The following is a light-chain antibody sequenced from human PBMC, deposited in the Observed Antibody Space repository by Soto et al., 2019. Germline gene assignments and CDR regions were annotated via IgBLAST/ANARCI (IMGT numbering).Light chain of an antibody. J-gene: IGKJ3*01. CDR2: GAS. V-gene: IGKV3-15*01. Sequence: EIVMTQSPATLSVSPGERATLSCRASQSVSSNLAWYQQKPGQAPRLLIYGASTRATGIPARFSGSGSGTEFTLTISSLRFEDFAVYYCQQYNTWPFTFGPGTKVDIK. CDR1: QSVSSN. CDR3: QQYNTWPFT.